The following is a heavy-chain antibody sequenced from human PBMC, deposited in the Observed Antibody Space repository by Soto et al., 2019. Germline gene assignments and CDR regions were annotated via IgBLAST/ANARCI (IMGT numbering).Heavy chain of an antibody. CDR2: INSDGTGT. J-gene: IGHJ3*02. CDR3: AGDSSGYSYDAFDI. D-gene: IGHD3-22*01. V-gene: IGHV3-74*01. CDR1: RFTFSTYW. Sequence: GGSLRLSCAASRFTFSTYWMHWVRQAPGKGLVWVSRINSDGTGTSYADSVKGRITISRDNAKNTLYLQMNSLRSEDTAVYYCAGDSSGYSYDAFDIWGQGTMVTVSS.